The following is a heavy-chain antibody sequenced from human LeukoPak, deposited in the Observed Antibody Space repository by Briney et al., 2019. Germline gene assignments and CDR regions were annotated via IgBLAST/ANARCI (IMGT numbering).Heavy chain of an antibody. Sequence: PSETLSLTCTVSGVSISSSYWSWVRQPPGKGLEWVGYIYYSGDSNYNPSLKSRATISVDTSKSQFSLKVSSVTAADTAVYYCARSRCSSTSCYRPEFDPWGQGTLVTVSS. CDR3: ARSRCSSTSCYRPEFDP. CDR1: GVSISSSY. D-gene: IGHD2-2*01. V-gene: IGHV4-59*08. CDR2: IYYSGDS. J-gene: IGHJ5*02.